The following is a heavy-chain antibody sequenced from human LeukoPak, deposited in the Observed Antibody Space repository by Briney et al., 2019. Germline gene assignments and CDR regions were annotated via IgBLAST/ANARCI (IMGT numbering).Heavy chain of an antibody. V-gene: IGHV1-18*01. D-gene: IGHD3-3*01. J-gene: IGHJ5*02. CDR2: ISAYNGNT. CDR3: ARVVLVLRFLEWSPNWFDP. CDR1: GYTFTSYG. Sequence: ASVKDSCKASGYTFTSYGISWARQAPGQGLEWMGWISAYNGNTNYAQKLQGRVTMTTDTSTSTAYMELRSLRSDDTAVYYCARVVLVLRFLEWSPNWFDPWGQGTLVTVSS.